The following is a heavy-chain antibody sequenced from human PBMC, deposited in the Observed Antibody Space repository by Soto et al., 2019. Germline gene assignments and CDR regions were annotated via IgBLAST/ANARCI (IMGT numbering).Heavy chain of an antibody. V-gene: IGHV1-69*01. CDR1: GGTFSSYA. J-gene: IGHJ6*02. D-gene: IGHD3-22*01. CDR3: ASQVTYYYDSSPLGHYYYGMDV. CDR2: IIPIFVTA. Sequence: QVQLVQSGAEVKKPGSSVKVSCKASGGTFSSYAISWVRQAPGQGLEWMGGIIPIFVTANYAQKFQARVTIPADESTSTAYMELSSLRSEDTAVYYCASQVTYYYDSSPLGHYYYGMDVWGQGTTVTVSS.